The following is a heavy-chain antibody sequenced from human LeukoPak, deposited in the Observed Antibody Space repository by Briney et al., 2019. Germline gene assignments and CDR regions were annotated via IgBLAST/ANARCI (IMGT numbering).Heavy chain of an antibody. CDR3: ARETKDGVFFDY. CDR1: GYIFTKYD. Sequence: ASVKLSCKTSGYIFTKYDISWVRQAPGHGPEWLGWISPYNGHAQPAPKCEGRVTMTTDTSVSTAYLDVRGLKSDDTPVYYCARETKDGVFFDYWGQGTLAIVSS. CDR2: ISPYNGHA. D-gene: IGHD6-13*01. J-gene: IGHJ4*02. V-gene: IGHV1-18*01.